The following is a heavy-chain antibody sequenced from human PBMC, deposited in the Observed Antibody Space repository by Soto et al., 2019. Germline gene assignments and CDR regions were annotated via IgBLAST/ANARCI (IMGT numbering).Heavy chain of an antibody. J-gene: IGHJ3*02. D-gene: IGHD6-19*01. V-gene: IGHV3-20*04. Sequence: EVQLVESGGGVVRPGGSLRLSCAASGFTYEDHGMTWVRQVPGKGLEWVAEINWSGSSTSYADSVKGRFTISRDNAKNSLYLQMNSLRAEDTALYFRARDGGVAVAVDASDIWGQGTMVTVSS. CDR3: ARDGGVAVAVDASDI. CDR1: GFTYEDHG. CDR2: INWSGSST.